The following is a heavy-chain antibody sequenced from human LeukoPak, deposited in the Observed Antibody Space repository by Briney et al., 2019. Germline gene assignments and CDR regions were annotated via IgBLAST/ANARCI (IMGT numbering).Heavy chain of an antibody. CDR1: GGSFSSYS. CDR3: ARGYYPPRWYFDL. Sequence: PSETLSLTCALYGGSFSSYSWSWTWIRQTPEKGLEWIGEIIEKGNANYNPSLKSRVTIDLDTSKNQFSLKLTSMTAADTAMYYCARGYYPPRWYFDLWGRGTRVTVSS. CDR2: IIEKGNA. J-gene: IGHJ2*01. V-gene: IGHV4-34*01. D-gene: IGHD3-10*01.